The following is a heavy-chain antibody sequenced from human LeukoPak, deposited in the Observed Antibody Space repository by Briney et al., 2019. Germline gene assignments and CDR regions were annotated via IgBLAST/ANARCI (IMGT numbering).Heavy chain of an antibody. D-gene: IGHD6-13*01. J-gene: IGHJ4*02. CDR1: GGSISSYY. Sequence: SETLSLTCTVSGGSISSYYWSWIRQPARKGLEWIGRIYSTGSTNYNPSLKSRVTMSVDTSKNQFSLRLRSVTAADTAVYYCARQIASAGTAGFDFWGQGALVTVSS. CDR2: IYSTGST. V-gene: IGHV4-4*07. CDR3: ARQIASAGTAGFDF.